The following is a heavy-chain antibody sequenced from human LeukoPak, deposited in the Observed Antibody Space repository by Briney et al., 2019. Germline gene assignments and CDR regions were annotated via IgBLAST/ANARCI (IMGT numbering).Heavy chain of an antibody. V-gene: IGHV1-18*01. CDR2: ISAYNGDT. CDR1: GYTFTSYG. CDR3: ARHRGCSSTSCPKGY. J-gene: IGHJ4*02. Sequence: GASVKVSCKASGYTFTSYGISWVRQTPGQGLEWMGWISAYNGDTNYAQKLQGRVTMTTDTSTSTAYMELRSLRSDDTAVYYCARHRGCSSTSCPKGYWGQGTLVTVSS. D-gene: IGHD2-2*01.